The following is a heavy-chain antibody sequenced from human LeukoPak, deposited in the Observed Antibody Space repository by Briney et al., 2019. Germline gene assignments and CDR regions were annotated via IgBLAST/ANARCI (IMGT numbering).Heavy chain of an antibody. D-gene: IGHD6-13*01. CDR2: MYYSGIT. CDR3: AASGGYSSSWSL. V-gene: IGHV4-59*01. Sequence: KPSETLSLTCSVSGGSIETYYWNWLRQPPGKGLEWIANMYYSGITSYNPSLRSRVTMSVDTSRNQVSLNLNSVSAADTAVYYCAASGGYSSSWSLWGQGTLVTVSS. CDR1: GGSIETYY. J-gene: IGHJ4*02.